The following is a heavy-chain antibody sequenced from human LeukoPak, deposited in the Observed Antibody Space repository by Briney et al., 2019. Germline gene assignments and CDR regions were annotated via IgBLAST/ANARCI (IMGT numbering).Heavy chain of an antibody. CDR1: GGSISSYY. CDR2: IYYSGST. CDR3: ARRSVGVSDYFDY. D-gene: IGHD3-10*01. V-gene: IGHV4-59*08. Sequence: KPSETLSLTCTVSGGSISSYYWSWIRQTPGRGLEWIGYIYYSGSTNYNPSLKSRVTISVDTSKNQFSLKLSSVTAADTAVYYCARRSVGVSDYFDYWGQGTLVTVSS. J-gene: IGHJ4*02.